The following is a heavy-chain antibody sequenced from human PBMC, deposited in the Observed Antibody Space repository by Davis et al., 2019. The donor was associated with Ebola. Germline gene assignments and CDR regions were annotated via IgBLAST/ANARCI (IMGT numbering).Heavy chain of an antibody. Sequence: ASVPVSCKASAYIFFDSNIHRVRQAPGHGLEWMGRIISNSGDTNYAQNFQGRVTITRDTSISTAYMELSRLTSDDTAVYYCARGHNYGFEYWGQGTLVTVSS. CDR1: AYIFFDSN. CDR2: IISNSGDT. CDR3: ARGHNYGFEY. D-gene: IGHD5-18*01. J-gene: IGHJ4*02. V-gene: IGHV1-2*06.